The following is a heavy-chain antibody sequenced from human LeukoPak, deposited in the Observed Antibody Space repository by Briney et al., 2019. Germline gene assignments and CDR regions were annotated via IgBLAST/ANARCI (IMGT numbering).Heavy chain of an antibody. CDR1: GFTFSSYA. D-gene: IGHD3-16*01. CDR3: AKVVRQSWGYADY. J-gene: IGHJ4*02. CDR2: ISGSGGST. V-gene: IGHV3-23*01. Sequence: GGSLRLSCAASGFTFSSYAMSWVRQAPGKGLEWVSAISGSGGSTYYADSVKGRFTVSRDNSKNTVYLQMNSLGAQDTAVYYCAKVVRQSWGYADYWGQGTLVTVSS.